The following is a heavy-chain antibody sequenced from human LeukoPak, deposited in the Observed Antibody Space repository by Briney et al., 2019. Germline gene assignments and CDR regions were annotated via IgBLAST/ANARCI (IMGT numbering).Heavy chain of an antibody. CDR3: ARGIIQKTYYYDSSGFGNDY. J-gene: IGHJ4*02. CDR1: GYTFTSYD. CDR2: MSPNSGNT. D-gene: IGHD3-22*01. Sequence: VASVKVSCKASGYTFTSYDINWVRQATGQGLEWMGWMSPNSGNTGYAQNFQGRVTLTSNTSISTAYMELSSLRSEDTAVYYCARGIIQKTYYYDSSGFGNDYWGQGTLVTVSS. V-gene: IGHV1-8*01.